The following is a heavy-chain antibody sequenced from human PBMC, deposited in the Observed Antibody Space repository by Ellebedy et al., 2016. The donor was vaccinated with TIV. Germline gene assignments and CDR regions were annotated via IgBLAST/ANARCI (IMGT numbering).Heavy chain of an antibody. J-gene: IGHJ6*02. CDR2: IYYSGST. CDR1: GGSISSYY. V-gene: IGHV4-59*01. Sequence: MPSETLSLTCTVSGGSISSYYWSWIRQPPGQGLEWIGDIYYSGSTNYNPSLKSRVTISVDTSKNQFSLKLTSVTAADTAVYYCARDRIVDTTGKYYDYYGMDAWGQGTTVTVSS. CDR3: ARDRIVDTTGKYYDYYGMDA. D-gene: IGHD5-12*01.